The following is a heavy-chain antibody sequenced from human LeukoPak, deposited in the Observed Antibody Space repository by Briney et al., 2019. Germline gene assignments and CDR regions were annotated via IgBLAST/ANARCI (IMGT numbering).Heavy chain of an antibody. CDR2: ISSPGTTI. J-gene: IGHJ4*02. V-gene: IGHV3-11*04. CDR1: GFRFSDYY. Sequence: PGGSLRLSCAASGFRFSDYYMNWIRQAPGKGLEWISPISSPGTTISYADSVKGRFTVSRDNAKNSLYLEMNSLRADDTAVYYCARGSGPLFYLDYWGQGTLVTVSS. CDR3: ARGSGPLFYLDY. D-gene: IGHD2-15*01.